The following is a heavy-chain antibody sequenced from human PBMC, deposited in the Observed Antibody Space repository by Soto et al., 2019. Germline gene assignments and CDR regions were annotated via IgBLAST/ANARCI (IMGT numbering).Heavy chain of an antibody. D-gene: IGHD6-6*01. CDR3: ARAPKVSGSSQTRPDF. Sequence: SDTLSLTCSIYSGSFRGYYWRCIRQPPGKGLEWIGEISKSGNTNYSPSLKSRVSISIDTSKKQFSLNLASVSAADTAVYYCARAPKVSGSSQTRPDFWGQGTLV. CDR2: ISKSGNT. J-gene: IGHJ4*02. V-gene: IGHV4-34*01. CDR1: SGSFRGYY.